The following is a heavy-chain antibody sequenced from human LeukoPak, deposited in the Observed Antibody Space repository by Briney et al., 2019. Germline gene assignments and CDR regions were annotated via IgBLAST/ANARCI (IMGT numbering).Heavy chain of an antibody. CDR2: ITSSSSYI. Sequence: PGGSLRLSCAASGFTFSSYSMNWVRQAPGRGLEWVSSITSSSSYIFYADSVKGRFTISRDNAKNSLYLQMNSLRAKDTAVYYCARNIPVTRWGYWGQGTLVTVSS. V-gene: IGHV3-21*01. D-gene: IGHD2-21*01. J-gene: IGHJ4*02. CDR3: ARNIPVTRWGY. CDR1: GFTFSSYS.